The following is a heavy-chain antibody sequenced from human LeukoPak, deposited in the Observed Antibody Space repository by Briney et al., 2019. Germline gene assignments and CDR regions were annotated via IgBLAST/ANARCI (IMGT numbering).Heavy chain of an antibody. J-gene: IGHJ4*02. CDR3: ARDGTGATPFDY. Sequence: ASVKVSCKASGYTFTGYYTHWVRQAPGQGLEWMGWINPNSGGTNYAQKFQGRVTMTRDTSISTDYMELSRLRSDDTAMYYCARDGTGATPFDYWGQGTLVTVSS. CDR1: GYTFTGYY. D-gene: IGHD1-26*01. CDR2: INPNSGGT. V-gene: IGHV1-2*02.